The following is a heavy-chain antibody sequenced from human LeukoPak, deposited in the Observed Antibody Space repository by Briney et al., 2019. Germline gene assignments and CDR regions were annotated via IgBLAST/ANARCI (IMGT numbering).Heavy chain of an antibody. CDR3: ARDFGSGSYCDY. J-gene: IGHJ4*02. D-gene: IGHD3-10*01. Sequence: ASVKVSCKTSGYTFTTYGISWVRQAPGQGLEWMGWISTNNGNTKYAQNFQGRVTMTSDTSTSTAYMELRSLRSDDTAVYYCARDFGSGSYCDYWGQGTLVTDSS. CDR1: GYTFTTYG. V-gene: IGHV1-18*01. CDR2: ISTNNGNT.